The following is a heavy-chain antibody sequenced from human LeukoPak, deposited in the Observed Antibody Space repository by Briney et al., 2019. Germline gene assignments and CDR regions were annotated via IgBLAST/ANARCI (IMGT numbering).Heavy chain of an antibody. CDR3: ARSYTVTTSLWVYYYYYMDV. CDR1: GGSFSGYY. Sequence: SETLSLTCAVYGGSFSGYYCSWIRQPPGKGLEWIGEINHSGSTNYNPSLKSRVTISVDTSKNQFSLKLSSVTAADTAVYYCARSYTVTTSLWVYYYYYMDVWGKGTTVTVSS. CDR2: INHSGST. V-gene: IGHV4-34*01. J-gene: IGHJ6*03. D-gene: IGHD4-11*01.